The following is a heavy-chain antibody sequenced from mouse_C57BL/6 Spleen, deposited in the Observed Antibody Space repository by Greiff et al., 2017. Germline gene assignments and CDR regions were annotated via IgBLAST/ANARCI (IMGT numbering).Heavy chain of an antibody. D-gene: IGHD2-3*01. J-gene: IGHJ3*01. CDR3: AMIYDGYYSGLAY. Sequence: QVQLQQPGADLVRPGTSVKLSCKASGYTFTGYWMHWVHQRPGQGLEWIGVIGPSDSYTNYNQKFKGQATLTVDKSTSTAYMQLSSLTSEDSAVYYCAMIYDGYYSGLAYWGQGTLVTVSA. CDR1: GYTFTGYW. CDR2: IGPSDSYT. V-gene: IGHV1-59*01.